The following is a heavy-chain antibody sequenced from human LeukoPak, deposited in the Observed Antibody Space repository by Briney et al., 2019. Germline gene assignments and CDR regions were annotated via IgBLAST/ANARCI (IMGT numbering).Heavy chain of an antibody. CDR2: ISSSSSYI. CDR3: ARDYCSSTSCYLVN. Sequence: PGVSRRLSCAASGFTFSSCIMNWVRQAPGKGLEWVSSISSSSSYIYYADSVKGRFTISRDNAKNSLYRQMNSLRAEDTAVYYCARDYCSSTSCYLVNWGQGTLVTVSS. D-gene: IGHD2-2*01. V-gene: IGHV3-21*01. J-gene: IGHJ4*02. CDR1: GFTFSSCI.